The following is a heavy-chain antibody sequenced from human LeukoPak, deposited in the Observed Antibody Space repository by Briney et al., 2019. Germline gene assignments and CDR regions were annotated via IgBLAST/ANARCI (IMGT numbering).Heavy chain of an antibody. CDR3: AKRQYCSSTSCYSVPYDY. J-gene: IGHJ4*02. D-gene: IGHD2-2*02. CDR1: GFTFSSYA. V-gene: IGHV3-23*01. CDR2: ISGSGGST. Sequence: GGSLRLSCAASGFTFSSYAMSWVRQAPVKGLEWVSAISGSGGSTYYADSVKGRFTISRDNSKNTLYLQMNSLRAEDTAVYYCAKRQYCSSTSCYSVPYDYWGQGTLVTVSS.